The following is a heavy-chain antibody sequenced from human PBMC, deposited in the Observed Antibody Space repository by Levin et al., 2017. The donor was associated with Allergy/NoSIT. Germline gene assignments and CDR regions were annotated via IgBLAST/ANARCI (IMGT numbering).Heavy chain of an antibody. J-gene: IGHJ4*02. V-gene: IGHV6-1*01. CDR2: TYCRSKCYF. D-gene: IGHD1-26*01. CDR3: ARGEFYTGSHKTLDH. Sequence: MASETLSLTCAISGDSVSSNSANWNWIRQSPSRGLEWLGRTYCRSKCYFDYADPVKSRISIIPDTSKNEFSLHLTSVTPEDTAVYYCARGEFYTGSHKTLDHWGQGTLVTVSS. CDR1: GDSVSSNSAN.